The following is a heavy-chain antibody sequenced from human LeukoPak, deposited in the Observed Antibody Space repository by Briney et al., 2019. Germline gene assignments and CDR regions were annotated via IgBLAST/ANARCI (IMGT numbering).Heavy chain of an antibody. CDR1: GFSFSSYS. CDR3: ARDPYSGSYGDYYYYYMDV. V-gene: IGHV3-21*01. D-gene: IGHD1-26*01. Sequence: GGSLRLSCAASGFSFSSYSMNWVRQAPGKGLEWVSSITSSSRYIYYADSVKGRFTISRDNAKSSLYLQMNSLRAEDTAVYYCARDPYSGSYGDYYYYYMDVWGKGTTVTISS. J-gene: IGHJ6*03. CDR2: ITSSSRYI.